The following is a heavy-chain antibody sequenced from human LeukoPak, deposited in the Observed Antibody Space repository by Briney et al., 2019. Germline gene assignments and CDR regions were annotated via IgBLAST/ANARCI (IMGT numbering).Heavy chain of an antibody. J-gene: IGHJ6*02. CDR2: MNPNRGNT. V-gene: IGHV1-8*01. CDR3: ARVRPVRGYYYYGMDV. Sequence: GASVKVSCKASGYIFTSYDINWVRQATGQGLEWMGWMNPNRGNTGYAQKFQGRVTITRNTSISTAYMELSSLRSEDTAVYYCARVRPVRGYYYYGMDVWGQGTTVTVSS. CDR1: GYIFTSYD. D-gene: IGHD3-10*01.